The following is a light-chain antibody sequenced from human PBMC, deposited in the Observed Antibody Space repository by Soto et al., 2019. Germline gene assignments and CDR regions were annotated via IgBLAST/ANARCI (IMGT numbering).Light chain of an antibody. CDR2: DTS. CDR3: QQYNHWPRMLT. J-gene: IGKJ4*01. CDR1: QSLTSN. Sequence: EIVLTQSPVTLSVSPGARATLSCRASQSLTSNLAWYQQRPGQAPRLLMYDTSTRATDVPARFIGSGSGTEFTLTLASRQSEDLAVSFCQQYNHWPRMLTFGGGTRVEL. V-gene: IGKV3-15*01.